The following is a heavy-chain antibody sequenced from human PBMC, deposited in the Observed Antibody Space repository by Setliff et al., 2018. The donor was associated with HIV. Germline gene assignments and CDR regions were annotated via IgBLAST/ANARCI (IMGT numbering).Heavy chain of an antibody. CDR1: GYTFTSYG. CDR3: ARLSGWYEGDFDY. V-gene: IGHV1-18*01. Sequence: GASVKVSCKASGYTFTSYGISWVRQASGQGLEWMGWIIDGNDNTRYSQKFQGRVTIARDTSASTAYMELSSLRSEDTAVYYCARLSGWYEGDFDYWGQGTLVTVSS. CDR2: IIDGNDNT. J-gene: IGHJ4*02. D-gene: IGHD6-19*01.